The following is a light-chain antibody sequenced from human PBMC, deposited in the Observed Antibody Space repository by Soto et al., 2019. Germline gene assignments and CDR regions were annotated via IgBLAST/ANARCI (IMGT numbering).Light chain of an antibody. V-gene: IGKV3-15*01. J-gene: IGKJ5*01. CDR2: DAS. CDR1: QGVTTN. Sequence: EIVMTQSPGTLSVSPGERATLSCRAGQGVTTNFAWYQQKPGQAPRLLIYDASTRATGIPASFSGSGAGTEIPLTISRLEPEDFAVYYCQRRSNWPLTFGQGTRLEIK. CDR3: QRRSNWPLT.